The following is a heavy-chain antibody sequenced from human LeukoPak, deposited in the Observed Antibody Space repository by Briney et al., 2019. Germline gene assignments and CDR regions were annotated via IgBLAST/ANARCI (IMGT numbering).Heavy chain of an antibody. CDR3: AKDGEGATGDY. CDR2: ISYDGSNK. D-gene: IGHD5-12*01. Sequence: GGSLRLSCAASGFTFSSYGMHWVRQAPGKGLEWVAVISYDGSNKYYADSVKGRFTISRDNSKNTLYLQMNSLRAEDTAVYYCAKDGEGATGDYWGQGTLVTVSS. V-gene: IGHV3-30*18. CDR1: GFTFSSYG. J-gene: IGHJ4*02.